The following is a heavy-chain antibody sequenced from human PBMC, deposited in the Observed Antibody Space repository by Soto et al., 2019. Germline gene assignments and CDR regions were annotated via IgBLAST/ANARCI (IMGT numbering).Heavy chain of an antibody. CDR1: GFIFSNYK. J-gene: IGHJ6*03. V-gene: IGHV3-21*01. CDR3: AREPRFAGYYYYLDV. Sequence: EVQLVESGGGLVKPGGSLTLSCATSGFIFSNYKMNWVRQAPGKGLEWVSSISGTSSHIYYADSVKGRFTISRDNAEKSRDLQKNSRGAEDTAGEYGAREPRFAGYYYYLDVWGKGTTVIVSS. CDR2: ISGTSSHI. D-gene: IGHD2-21*01.